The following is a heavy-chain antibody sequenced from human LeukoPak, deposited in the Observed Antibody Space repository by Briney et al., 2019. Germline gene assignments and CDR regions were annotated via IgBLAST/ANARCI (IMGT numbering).Heavy chain of an antibody. CDR2: ISYDGSNK. V-gene: IGHV3-30*04. CDR1: GFTFSSYA. J-gene: IGHJ4*02. D-gene: IGHD1-26*01. CDR3: ARESLSRYFDY. Sequence: GRSLRLSCAVSGFTFSSYAMHWVRQAPGKGLEWVAVISYDGSNKYYADSVKGRFTISRDNSKNTLYLQMNSLRAEDTAVYYCARESLSRYFDYWGQGTLVTVSS.